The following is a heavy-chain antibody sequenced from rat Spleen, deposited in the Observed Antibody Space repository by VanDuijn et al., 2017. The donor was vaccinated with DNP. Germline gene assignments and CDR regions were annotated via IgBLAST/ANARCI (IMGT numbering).Heavy chain of an antibody. CDR2: ITSNGVST. J-gene: IGHJ2*01. CDR1: GFTFNNYL. CDR3: TTESTYYGYFDY. V-gene: IGHV5-31*01. D-gene: IGHD1-9*01. Sequence: EVLLVESGGDLVQPGRSLKLSCVASGFTFNNYLMTWIRQVPGKGLEWIASITSNGVSTYYPDSVRGRFTISRDNAKNTLYLQMDSLRSEDTATYYCTTESTYYGYFDYWGQGVMVPVSS.